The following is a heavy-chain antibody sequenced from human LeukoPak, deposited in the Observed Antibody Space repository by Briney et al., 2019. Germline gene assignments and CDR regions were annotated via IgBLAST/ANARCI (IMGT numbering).Heavy chain of an antibody. D-gene: IGHD1-26*01. J-gene: IGHJ4*02. CDR3: ARVGVGTLNY. CDR2: INQDGSEK. V-gene: IGHV3-7*04. CDR1: GFIFSNYW. Sequence: HPGGSLRLSCAASGFIFSNYWMSWVRQALGKGLEWVANINQDGSEKYYVDSVKGRFTISRDNPRKSVYLQVNSLRAEDTALYYCARVGVGTLNYWGQGTLVTVSS.